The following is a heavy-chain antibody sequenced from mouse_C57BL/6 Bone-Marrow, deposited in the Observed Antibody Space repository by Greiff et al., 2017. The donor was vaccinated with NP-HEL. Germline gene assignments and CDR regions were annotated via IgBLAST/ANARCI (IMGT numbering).Heavy chain of an antibody. CDR1: GYSFTGYY. V-gene: IGHV1-42*01. CDR3: ARERDDGYDETRFYYAMDY. J-gene: IGHJ4*01. Sequence: DVKLVESRPELVKPGASVKISCKASGYSFTGYYMNWVKQSPEKSLEWIGEINPSTGGTTYNQKFKGKATLTVDKSSIKAYMQIKSLTSEDSAVYYSARERDDGYDETRFYYAMDYWGQGTSVTVSS. D-gene: IGHD2-2*01. CDR2: INPSTGGT.